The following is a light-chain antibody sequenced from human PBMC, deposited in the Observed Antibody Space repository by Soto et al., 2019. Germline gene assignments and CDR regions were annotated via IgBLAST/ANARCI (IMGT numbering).Light chain of an antibody. CDR2: GAF. V-gene: IGKV3-20*01. Sequence: EIVLTQSPGTLSLSPGERATFSCRVSQSVSSNYLAWYQQKPGQAPRLVIYGAFKRATGIPDRFSGSGSGTDFTLTISRMEPEDFAVYYCEQYGSSPRTFGQGTKVDIK. CDR1: QSVSSNY. CDR3: EQYGSSPRT. J-gene: IGKJ1*01.